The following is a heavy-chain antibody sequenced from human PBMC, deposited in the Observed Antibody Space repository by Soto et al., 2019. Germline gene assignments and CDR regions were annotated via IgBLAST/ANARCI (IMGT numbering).Heavy chain of an antibody. J-gene: IGHJ6*03. CDR1: GFTFSSYS. D-gene: IGHD6-13*01. CDR3: AILADYYYYYMDV. V-gene: IGHV3-21*01. CDR2: ISSSSSYI. Sequence: EVQLVESGGGLVKPGGSLRLSCAASGFTFSSYSMNWVRQAPGKGLEWVSSISSSSSYIYYADSVKGRFTISRDNAKNSLYLQMNSLRAEDTAVYYCAILADYYYYYMDVWGKGTTVTVSS.